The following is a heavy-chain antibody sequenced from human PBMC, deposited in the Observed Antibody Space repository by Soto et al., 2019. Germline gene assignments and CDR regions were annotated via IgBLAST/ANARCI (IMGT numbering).Heavy chain of an antibody. J-gene: IGHJ4*02. CDR2: IYYSATT. CDR3: ASFLSYYYDSSGNPKDY. Sequence: PSETLSLTCTVSGGSISSSSYYWGWIRQPPGNGLEWIGSIYYSATTYSNPSLKSRLTISLDTSKNQFSLRLRSVTAADTAVYYCASFLSYYYDSSGNPKDYWGQGTLVTVSS. D-gene: IGHD3-22*01. V-gene: IGHV4-39*01. CDR1: GGSISSSSYY.